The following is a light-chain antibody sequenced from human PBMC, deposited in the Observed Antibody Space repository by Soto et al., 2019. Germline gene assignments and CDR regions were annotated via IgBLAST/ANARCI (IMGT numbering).Light chain of an antibody. J-gene: IGKJ5*01. CDR2: GAS. CDR3: HQYGTAPIT. V-gene: IGKV3-20*01. Sequence: EIVLTQSPGTLSLSPGETATLSCRASQRVGSRFLAWYQQKPGQAPRLLIYGASNRATGIPDRFSGSGSGADFTLTISRLEPEDFAVYYCHQYGTAPITFGQGTRLDIK. CDR1: QRVGSRF.